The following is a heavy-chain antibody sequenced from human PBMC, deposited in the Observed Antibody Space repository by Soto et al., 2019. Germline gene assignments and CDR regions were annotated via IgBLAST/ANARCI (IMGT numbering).Heavy chain of an antibody. Sequence: EVQLVESGGGLVQPGGSLKLSCAASGFTFSGSAMHWVRQASGKGLEWVGRIRSKANNYATAYAASVKGRFTISRDDSKNTAYLQMKGLKTEDTAVYYCTPFYGDYGDYWGQGTLVTVSS. V-gene: IGHV3-73*02. CDR1: GFTFSGSA. CDR3: TPFYGDYGDY. CDR2: IRSKANNYAT. D-gene: IGHD4-17*01. J-gene: IGHJ4*02.